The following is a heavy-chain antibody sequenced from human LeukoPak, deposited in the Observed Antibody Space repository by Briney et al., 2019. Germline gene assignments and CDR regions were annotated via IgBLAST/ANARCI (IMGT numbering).Heavy chain of an antibody. Sequence: SETLSLTCTVSGGSINSGSYYWNWIRQSAGKGLEWIGHIHTTGSTNCNPSLKSRVTTSLDTSKNQFSLRLNSVTAADTAVYYCARCTSTSCYNFDYWGQGTLVTVSS. V-gene: IGHV4-61*09. D-gene: IGHD2-2*02. J-gene: IGHJ4*02. CDR1: GGSINSGSYY. CDR3: ARCTSTSCYNFDY. CDR2: IHTTGST.